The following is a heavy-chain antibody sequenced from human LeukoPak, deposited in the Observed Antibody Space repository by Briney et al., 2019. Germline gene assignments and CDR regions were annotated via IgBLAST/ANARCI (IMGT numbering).Heavy chain of an antibody. D-gene: IGHD3-16*01. CDR3: AKARGSAIFNAFDI. CDR1: GLTFSSYG. V-gene: IGHV3-30*18. CDR2: ISYDGSNK. J-gene: IGHJ3*02. Sequence: GGSLRLSCAASGLTFSSYGMHWVRQAPGKGLEWVAVISYDGSNKYYADSVKGRFTISRDNSKNTLYLQMNSLRAEDTAVYYCAKARGSAIFNAFDIWGQGTMVTVSS.